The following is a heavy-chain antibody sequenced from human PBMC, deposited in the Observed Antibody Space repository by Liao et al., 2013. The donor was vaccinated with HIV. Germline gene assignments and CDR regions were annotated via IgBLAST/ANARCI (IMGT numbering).Heavy chain of an antibody. J-gene: IGHJ4*02. CDR3: ARGRTVATTPLAY. CDR2: TYHSGNT. CDR1: GNSIDSGGYS. V-gene: IGHV4-30-2*01. D-gene: IGHD5-12*01. Sequence: QLQLQESASGLVKPSETLSLTCAVSGNSIDSGGYSWSWLRQPPGKGLEWIGYTYHSGNTNYNPSLKSRTTISVDRSKNQFSLKLTSVTAADTAVYYCARGRTVATTPLAYWGQGTLVTVSS.